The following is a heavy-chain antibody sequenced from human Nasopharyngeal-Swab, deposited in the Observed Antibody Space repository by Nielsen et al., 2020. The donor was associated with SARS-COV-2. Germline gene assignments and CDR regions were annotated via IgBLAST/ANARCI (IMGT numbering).Heavy chain of an antibody. Sequence: GESLKISCAASGFTFSSSEMNWVRQAPGKGLEWVSYISSSSSLKSYADSVKGRFTISRDNSKNTVYLQMHSLRPEDTAVYYCARDPRPLAAAGYLVAFDIWGQGTMVTVSS. V-gene: IGHV3-48*03. CDR1: GFTFSSSE. J-gene: IGHJ3*02. CDR3: ARDPRPLAAAGYLVAFDI. CDR2: ISSSSSLK. D-gene: IGHD6-13*01.